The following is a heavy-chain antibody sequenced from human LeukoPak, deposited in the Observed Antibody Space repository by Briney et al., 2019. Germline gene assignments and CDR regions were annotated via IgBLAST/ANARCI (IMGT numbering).Heavy chain of an antibody. CDR1: GFTFNNYA. J-gene: IGHJ4*02. CDR2: ISGSGGST. V-gene: IGHV3-23*01. CDR3: AKDLRFYYYDSSGYYPHFDY. Sequence: GGSLSLSCAASGFTFNNYAMNWVRQAPGKGLEWVSSISGSGGSTYYADSVKGRFTISRDKSKSTLNLQMNSLRADDTAVYYCAKDLRFYYYDSSGYYPHFDYWGQGILVTVSS. D-gene: IGHD3-22*01.